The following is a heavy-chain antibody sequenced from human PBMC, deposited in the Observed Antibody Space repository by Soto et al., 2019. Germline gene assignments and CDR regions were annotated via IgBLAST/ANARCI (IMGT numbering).Heavy chain of an antibody. J-gene: IGHJ4*02. CDR2: ITSSGSSI. Sequence: EVQLVESGGSLVKPEGSLRLSCAASGFVFSNYGMNWVRQAPGKGEEWVSSITSSGSSINYADSVKSRFNSARDNAENYLFLQMNHSTVDETAVHYSAPVAVAIYVVGFNYWWQGAQDIVSS. V-gene: IGHV3-21*04. CDR3: APVAVAIYVVGFNY. D-gene: IGHD3-3*01. CDR1: GFVFSNYG.